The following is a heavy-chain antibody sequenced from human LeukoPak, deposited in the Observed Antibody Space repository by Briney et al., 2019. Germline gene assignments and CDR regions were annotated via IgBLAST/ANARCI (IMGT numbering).Heavy chain of an antibody. Sequence: GRSLRLSCVASGFIFRDYAMSWGRHAPAGGLEWGSSLRGDGETFYTDSVKGRFTLSRDHSRNTVYLQLSNLRVEDTAVYYCAKASWVSSADAVLWGQGTLVTVS. D-gene: IGHD3-16*01. V-gene: IGHV3-23*01. J-gene: IGHJ4*02. CDR3: AKASWVSSADAVL. CDR1: GFIFRDYA. CDR2: LRGDGET.